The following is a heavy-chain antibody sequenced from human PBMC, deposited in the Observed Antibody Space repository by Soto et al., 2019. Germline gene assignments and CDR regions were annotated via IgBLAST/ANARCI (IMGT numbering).Heavy chain of an antibody. D-gene: IGHD4-4*01. J-gene: IGHJ4*02. Sequence: EVQLVESGGGLVQPGGSLRLSCAASGFIVSSGYMSWVRQAPGKGREWVSSIYNDGSTYYADSVKGRFTISRDNSKNTLYLQIRSLRAEDTAVYYCARDSYTRYWGQGTLVTVSS. CDR1: GFIVSSGY. V-gene: IGHV3-66*01. CDR2: IYNDGST. CDR3: ARDSYTRY.